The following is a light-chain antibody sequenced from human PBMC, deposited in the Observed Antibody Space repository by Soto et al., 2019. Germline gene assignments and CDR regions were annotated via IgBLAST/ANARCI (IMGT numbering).Light chain of an antibody. CDR1: QSVSTY. CDR2: DAS. J-gene: IGKJ2*01. Sequence: EMVLTQSPATLSLSPGERATLSSRASQSVSTYLAWYQHKPGQPPRLLIFDASSRATGIPTRFSGSGSGTDFTLTISSLEPDDFAVYYCQQRSIWYTFGQGTKLEIK. CDR3: QQRSIWYT. V-gene: IGKV3-11*01.